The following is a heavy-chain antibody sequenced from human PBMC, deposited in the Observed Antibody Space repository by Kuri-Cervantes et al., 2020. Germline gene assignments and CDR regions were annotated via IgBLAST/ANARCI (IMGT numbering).Heavy chain of an antibody. J-gene: IGHJ4*02. CDR3: ARVAVTTDFDY. V-gene: IGHV3-7*01. Sequence: GESLKISCAGSGFIFSSYWMAWVRQTPGKGLEWVANIEADENKTYYVDFLKGRFTISRDNAKNSLYLQMNSLRAEDTAVYYCARVAVTTDFDYWGQGTLVTVSS. CDR1: GFIFSSYW. D-gene: IGHD4-17*01. CDR2: IEADENKT.